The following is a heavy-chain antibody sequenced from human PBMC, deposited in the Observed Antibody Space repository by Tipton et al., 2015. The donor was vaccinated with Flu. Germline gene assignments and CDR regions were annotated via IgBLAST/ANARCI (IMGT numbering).Heavy chain of an antibody. Sequence: TLSLTCSVSEDHMSNFYWGWVRQPAGEGLEWIGRIHTNGKTDYNPSLKSRVAMSIATSKKQFSLHVTSVTAADTAVYYCVREYGTMDYWGQGRLVTVSS. CDR3: VREYGTMDY. CDR1: EDHMSNFY. V-gene: IGHV4-4*07. D-gene: IGHD1-1*01. CDR2: IHTNGKT. J-gene: IGHJ4*02.